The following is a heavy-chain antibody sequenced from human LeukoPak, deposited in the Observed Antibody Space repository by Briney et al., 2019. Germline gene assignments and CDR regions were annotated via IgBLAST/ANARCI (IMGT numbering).Heavy chain of an antibody. CDR2: IYPGDSDT. V-gene: IGHV5-51*01. J-gene: IGHJ4*02. Sequence: GESLKISCKGSGYSFTSYWIGWVRQLPGKGLEWMGIIYPGDSDTRYSPSFQGQVTISADKSISTAYLQWSSLKASDTAMYYCARFNYYDSSGYKYYFDYWGQGTLVTVSS. CDR1: GYSFTSYW. D-gene: IGHD3-22*01. CDR3: ARFNYYDSSGYKYYFDY.